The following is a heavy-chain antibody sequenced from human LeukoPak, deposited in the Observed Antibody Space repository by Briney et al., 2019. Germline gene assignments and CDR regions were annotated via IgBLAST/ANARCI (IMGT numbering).Heavy chain of an antibody. CDR3: AASPPLNSGSYTYFDY. CDR1: GFTFTSSA. Sequence: SVKVSCKASGFTFTSSAVQWVRQARGQRLEWIGWIVVGSGNTNYAQKFQERVTITRDMSTSTAYMELSSLRSEDTAVYYCAASPPLNSGSYTYFDYWGQGTLVTVSS. D-gene: IGHD1-26*01. V-gene: IGHV1-58*01. CDR2: IVVGSGNT. J-gene: IGHJ4*02.